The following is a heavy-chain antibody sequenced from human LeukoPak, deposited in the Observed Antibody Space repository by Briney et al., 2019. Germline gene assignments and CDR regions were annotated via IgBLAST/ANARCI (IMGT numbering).Heavy chain of an antibody. CDR1: GGSISTYY. V-gene: IGHV4-59*12. CDR3: ASLRVTMVRGVSWWFDP. D-gene: IGHD3-10*01. Sequence: SETLSLTCTVSGGSISTYYWSWIRQPPGKGLEWIGYIYYSGSTNYNPSLKSRVTISVDTSKNQFSLKLSSVTAADTAVYYCASLRVTMVRGVSWWFDPWGQGTLVTVSS. CDR2: IYYSGST. J-gene: IGHJ5*02.